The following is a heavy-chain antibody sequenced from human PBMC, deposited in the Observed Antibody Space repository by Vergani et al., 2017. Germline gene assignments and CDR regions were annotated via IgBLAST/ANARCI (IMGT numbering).Heavy chain of an antibody. J-gene: IGHJ4*02. D-gene: IGHD3-10*01. CDR2: IIPIFGTA. CDR3: ARVLVRGVITSYFDY. Sequence: QVQLVQSGAEVKKPGASVKVSCKASGYTFTSYYMHWVRQAPGQGLEWMGGIIPIFGTANYAQKFQGRVTITADESTSTAYMELSSLRSEDTAVYYCARVLVRGVITSYFDYWGQGTLVTVSS. V-gene: IGHV1-69*01. CDR1: GYTFTSYY.